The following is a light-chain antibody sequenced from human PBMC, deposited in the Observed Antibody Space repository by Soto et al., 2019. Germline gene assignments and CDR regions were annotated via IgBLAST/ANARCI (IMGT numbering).Light chain of an antibody. CDR3: QQYGGSPIT. CDR1: QSVSRR. Sequence: EVVLTQSPGTLSLSPGARATLSFRASQSVSRRLAWYQHRPGQSPRLLISGASMRASGVPVRFSGSGSGTDFTLTITRLEPEDFAVYYCQQYGGSPITFGLGTRLEV. CDR2: GAS. J-gene: IGKJ5*01. V-gene: IGKV3-20*01.